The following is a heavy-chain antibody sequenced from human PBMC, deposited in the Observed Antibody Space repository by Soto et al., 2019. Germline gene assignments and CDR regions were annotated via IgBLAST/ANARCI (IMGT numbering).Heavy chain of an antibody. D-gene: IGHD1-26*01. CDR3: ARVRRGSQSGKPDHYYYGVEV. CDR1: GYSVSSNSAS. Sequence: PSQTLSLTCAISGYSVSSNSASWNWIRRSPSRGLEWLGRTYHRSKWYYDYEVSLKGRITINPDTLRNQFSVQLNSVTPDDTAVYYGARVRRGSQSGKPDHYYYGVEVWGQGTTVAVSS. CDR2: TYHRSKWYY. J-gene: IGHJ6*02. V-gene: IGHV6-1*01.